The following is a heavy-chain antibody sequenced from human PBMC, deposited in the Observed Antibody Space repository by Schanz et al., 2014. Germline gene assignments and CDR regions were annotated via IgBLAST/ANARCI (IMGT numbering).Heavy chain of an antibody. Sequence: EVQLVESGGGLVQPGGSLRLSCAASAFIFRSYSMHGVRQAPGKGLEWVSSISWNSGSIDYADSVKGRFTISRDNAENALYLQMNSLRVEDTAVYYCAMGGYQLHHWGQGTLVTVSS. D-gene: IGHD1-7*01. CDR3: AMGGYQLHH. V-gene: IGHV3-48*04. CDR2: ISWNSGSI. CDR1: AFIFRSYS. J-gene: IGHJ4*02.